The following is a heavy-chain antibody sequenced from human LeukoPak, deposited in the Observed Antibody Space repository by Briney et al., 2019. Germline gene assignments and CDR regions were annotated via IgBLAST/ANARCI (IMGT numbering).Heavy chain of an antibody. D-gene: IGHD3-10*01. V-gene: IGHV5-51*01. J-gene: IGHJ6*02. CDR1: GYSFTSYW. CDR3: ARQGYYYGSGSYAFYYYYYGMDV. CDR2: IYPGDSDT. Sequence: ESLKISCKGSGYSFTSYWIGWVRQMPGKGLEWMGIIYPGDSDTRYSPSFQGQVTISADKSISTAYLQWSSLKASDTAMYYCARQGYYYGSGSYAFYYYYYGMDVWGQGTTVTVSS.